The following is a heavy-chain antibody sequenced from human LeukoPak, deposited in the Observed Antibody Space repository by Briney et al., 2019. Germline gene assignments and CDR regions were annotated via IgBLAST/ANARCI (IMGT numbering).Heavy chain of an antibody. CDR1: GFTFSTYA. J-gene: IGHJ4*02. Sequence: GGSLRLSCAASGFTFSTYAMTWARQAPGKGLEWVSGVSSSGAATYYADSVKGRFTISRDNSKSTLYLHMNSLRADDTAVYYCAKPFTQTPYAIGWYTCDSWGQGTLVTVSS. D-gene: IGHD6-19*01. CDR2: VSSSGAAT. V-gene: IGHV3-23*01. CDR3: AKPFTQTPYAIGWYTCDS.